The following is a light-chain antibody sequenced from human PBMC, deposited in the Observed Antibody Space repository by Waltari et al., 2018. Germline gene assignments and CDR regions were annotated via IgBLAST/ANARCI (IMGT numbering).Light chain of an antibody. V-gene: IGKV3-20*01. CDR3: QQYGSSRLT. CDR2: GAS. J-gene: IGKJ4*01. CDR1: QSVSSSY. Sequence: EIVLTQSPGTLSLSPGERATLSCRASQSVSSSYLAWYQQKPGQAPRLLSYGASSRAPGIPDRVSGSGAGTDFTLTISRLEPEDFAVYYCQQYGSSRLTFGGGTKVEIK.